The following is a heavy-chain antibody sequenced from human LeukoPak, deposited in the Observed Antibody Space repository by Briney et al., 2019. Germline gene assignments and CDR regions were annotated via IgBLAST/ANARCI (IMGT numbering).Heavy chain of an antibody. CDR3: ARGGGLPTPHYFDY. CDR2: ISAYNGNT. D-gene: IGHD3-10*01. J-gene: IGHJ4*02. CDR1: GCTFTNYG. V-gene: IGHV1-18*01. Sequence: ASVKVSCKTSGCTFTNYGISWVRQAPGQGLEWMGWISAYNGNTNSAQKLQGRVTMTTDTSTSTAYMELRSLRSDDTAVYYCARGGGLPTPHYFDYWGQGTLVTVSS.